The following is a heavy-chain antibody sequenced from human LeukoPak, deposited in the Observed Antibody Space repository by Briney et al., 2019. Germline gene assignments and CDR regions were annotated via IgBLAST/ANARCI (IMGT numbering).Heavy chain of an antibody. CDR3: ARDLGRDSSVGLSSDY. D-gene: IGHD3-22*01. V-gene: IGHV3-21*01. Sequence: GGSLRLSCAASGFTFSSYSMNWVRQAPGKGLEWVSSISSSSSCIYYADSVKGRFTISRDNAKNSLYLQMNSLRAEDTAVYYCARDLGRDSSVGLSSDYWGQGTLVTVSS. CDR1: GFTFSSYS. J-gene: IGHJ4*02. CDR2: ISSSSSCI.